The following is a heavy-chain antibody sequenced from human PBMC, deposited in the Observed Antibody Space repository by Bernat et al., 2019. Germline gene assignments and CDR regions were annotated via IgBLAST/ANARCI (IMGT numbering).Heavy chain of an antibody. CDR3: TTSVHLPP. CDR1: GYTFTSYY. Sequence: QVQLVQSGAEVKKPGASVKVSCKASGYTFTSYYMHWVRQAPGQGLEWMGIINPSGCSTSNEQKFRDRVTITRDTSTSTVYMELSSLKSENTTVYCCTTSVHLPPWGQG. D-gene: IGHD2-2*01. J-gene: IGHJ5*01. V-gene: IGHV1-46*01. CDR2: INPSGCST.